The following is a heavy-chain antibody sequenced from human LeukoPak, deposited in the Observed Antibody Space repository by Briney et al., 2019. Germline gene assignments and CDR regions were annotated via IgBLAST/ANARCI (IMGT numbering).Heavy chain of an antibody. V-gene: IGHV4-34*01. CDR3: ARGGPFLIPPAGFFDIQTDAFDI. J-gene: IGHJ3*02. Sequence: SETLSLTCAVYGGSFSGYYWSWIRQPPGKGLEWIGEINHSGSTNYNPSLKSRVTISVDTSKNQFSLKLSSVTAADTAVYYCARGGPFLIPPAGFFDIQTDAFDIWGQGTMVTVSS. D-gene: IGHD3-9*01. CDR2: INHSGST. CDR1: GGSFSGYY.